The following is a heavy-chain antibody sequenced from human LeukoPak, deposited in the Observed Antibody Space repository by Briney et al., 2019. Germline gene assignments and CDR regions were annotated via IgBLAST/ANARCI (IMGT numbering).Heavy chain of an antibody. CDR2: IKSKTDGGKT. CDR3: STVSPYYGSGTTSPDS. Sequence: GGSLRLSCAASGFPFSNAWVSWVRQAPGKGLEWVGRIKSKTDGGKTDYAAPVQGRFSISRDDSENTLYLQMNGLNTEDTAVYYCSTVSPYYGSGTTSPDSWGQGTLVVVSS. CDR1: GFPFSNAW. D-gene: IGHD3-10*01. J-gene: IGHJ4*02. V-gene: IGHV3-15*01.